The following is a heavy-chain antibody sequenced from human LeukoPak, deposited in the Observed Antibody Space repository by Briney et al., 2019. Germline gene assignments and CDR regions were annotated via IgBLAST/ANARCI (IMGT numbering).Heavy chain of an antibody. CDR3: AKARWEPNFDY. CDR1: GFTFDYA. V-gene: IGHV3-43*02. Sequence: PGGSLRLSCAASGFTFDYAMHWVRQGPGKSLEWVSLINENGDIAYYGDSVRGRFTVSRDNAKDSLYLQRNSLTTEDTALYYCAKARWEPNFDYWGQGTLVTVSS. D-gene: IGHD1-26*01. J-gene: IGHJ4*02. CDR2: INENGDIA.